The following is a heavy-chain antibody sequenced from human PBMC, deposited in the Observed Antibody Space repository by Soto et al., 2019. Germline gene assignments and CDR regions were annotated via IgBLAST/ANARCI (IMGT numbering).Heavy chain of an antibody. CDR1: GGTFSSYA. CDR3: ARGSIVVVPAAITFDY. J-gene: IGHJ4*02. CDR2: SIPIFGTA. D-gene: IGHD2-2*02. Sequence: QVQLVQSGAEVKKPGSSVKVSCKASGGTFSSYAISWVRQAPGQGLEWMGGSIPIFGTANYAQKFHGRVTITADESTSTAYMELSSLRSEDTAVYYCARGSIVVVPAAITFDYWGQGTLVTVSS. V-gene: IGHV1-69*01.